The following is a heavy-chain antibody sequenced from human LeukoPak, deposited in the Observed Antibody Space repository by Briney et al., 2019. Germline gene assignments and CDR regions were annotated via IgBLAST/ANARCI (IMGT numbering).Heavy chain of an antibody. J-gene: IGHJ4*02. CDR2: IYNSGIT. Sequence: SETLSLTCTVSTGSISTYYWSWIRQPPGKGLEWIGYIYNSGITNYNPSLKSRVTISVDMSKNQFSLKLSSVTAADTAVYYCARGMTTVVSPDYWGQGTLVTVSS. V-gene: IGHV4-59*08. CDR1: TGSISTYY. CDR3: ARGMTTVVSPDY. D-gene: IGHD4-23*01.